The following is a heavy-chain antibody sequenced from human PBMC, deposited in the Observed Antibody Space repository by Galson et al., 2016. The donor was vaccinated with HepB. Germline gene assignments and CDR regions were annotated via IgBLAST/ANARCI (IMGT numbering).Heavy chain of an antibody. CDR3: ARVLPMTTVTTRGSWFDP. V-gene: IGHV4-39*07. CDR1: GGSISSSSFY. Sequence: SETLSLTCTVSGGSISSSSFYWGWIRQPPGKGLEWIGEIYHSGNTNYNPSLKSRVTMLLDKSKNQFSLELRSVTAADTAVYYCARVLPMTTVTTRGSWFDPWGQGTLVTVTS. J-gene: IGHJ5*02. CDR2: IYHSGNT. D-gene: IGHD4-17*01.